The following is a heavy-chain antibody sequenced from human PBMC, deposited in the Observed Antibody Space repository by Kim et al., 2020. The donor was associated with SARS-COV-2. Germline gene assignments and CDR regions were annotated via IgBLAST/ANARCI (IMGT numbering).Heavy chain of an antibody. D-gene: IGHD2-2*01. J-gene: IGHJ6*02. V-gene: IGHV3-33*01. CDR3: ARDKCSSSRCSHYYGMDV. CDR2: IWYDGSDK. CDR1: GFTFSHYG. Sequence: GGSLRLSCAASGFTFSHYGIHWVRQAPGKGLEWVAVIWYDGSDKYYAESVKGRFTISRDNSRNTVNLQLNSLRAEDTAVYYCARDKCSSSRCSHYYGMDVWGQGTTVTVSS.